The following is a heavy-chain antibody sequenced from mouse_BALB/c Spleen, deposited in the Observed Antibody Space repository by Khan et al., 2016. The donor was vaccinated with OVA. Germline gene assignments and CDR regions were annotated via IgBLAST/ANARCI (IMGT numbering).Heavy chain of an antibody. CDR3: ARTARIKY. Sequence: EVELVESGPGLVKPSQSLSLTCTVTGYSITSGYGWNWLRQFPGNKLEWMGYITYSGSTNYTPSFKSRISFTRDTSKNQLFLQLNSVTTEDTATYYCARTARIKYWGQGTTLTVSS. D-gene: IGHD1-2*01. CDR2: ITYSGST. J-gene: IGHJ2*01. CDR1: GYSITSGYG. V-gene: IGHV3-1*02.